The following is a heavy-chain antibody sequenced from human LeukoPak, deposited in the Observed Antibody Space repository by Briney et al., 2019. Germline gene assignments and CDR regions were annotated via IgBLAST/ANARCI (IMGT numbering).Heavy chain of an antibody. D-gene: IGHD6-13*01. V-gene: IGHV4-34*01. CDR2: INHSGST. J-gene: IGHJ3*02. CDR1: GGSFSGYY. CDR3: ARDEGSPGAFDI. Sequence: PSETLSLTCAVYGGSFSGYYWSWIRQPPGKGLEWIGEINHSGSTNYNPSLKSRVTISVDTSKNQFSLKLSSVTAADTAVYYCARDEGSPGAFDIWGQGTMVTVSS.